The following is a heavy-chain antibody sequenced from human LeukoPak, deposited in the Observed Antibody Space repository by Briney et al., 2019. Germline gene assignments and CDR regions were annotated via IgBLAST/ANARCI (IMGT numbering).Heavy chain of an antibody. D-gene: IGHD3-22*01. CDR2: IGTAGDT. V-gene: IGHV3-13*01. J-gene: IGHJ3*02. CDR1: GFTFSSYD. Sequence: GGSLRLSCAASGFTFSSYDMHWVRQATGKGLEWVSAIGTAGDTYYPGSVKGRFTISRENAKNSLYLQMNSLRAEDTAVYYCATTMGYYYDSSGTKWPFDIWGQGTMVTVSS. CDR3: ATTMGYYYDSSGTKWPFDI.